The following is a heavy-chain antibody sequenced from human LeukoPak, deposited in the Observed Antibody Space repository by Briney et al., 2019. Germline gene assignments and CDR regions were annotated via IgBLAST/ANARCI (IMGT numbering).Heavy chain of an antibody. CDR3: ARDRGTTGYYYLDS. J-gene: IGHJ4*02. Sequence: PSETLSLTCSVYGGPITEYYWSWIRQPPGKGLEWIGYIYHTGSTNYSPSLKSRVTMSVDASRNQFSLKLVSVTAADTAVYYCARDRGTTGYYYLDSWGQGILVTVSS. CDR1: GGPITEYY. CDR2: IYHTGST. D-gene: IGHD1-26*01. V-gene: IGHV4-59*01.